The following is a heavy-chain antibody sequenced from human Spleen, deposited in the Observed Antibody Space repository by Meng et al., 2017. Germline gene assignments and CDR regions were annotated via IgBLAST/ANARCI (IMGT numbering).Heavy chain of an antibody. V-gene: IGHV3-33*01. Sequence: GGSLRLSCEASGFTFSSYGMHWVRQAPGKGLEWVAAIWYDGSNKYYADSVKGRVTISKDNSRTTLYLQMNSLRAEDTAVYYCARQPINDFWSGNYRVYYFDNWGQGTRVTVSS. CDR2: IWYDGSNK. D-gene: IGHD3-3*01. CDR3: ARQPINDFWSGNYRVYYFDN. CDR1: GFTFSSYG. J-gene: IGHJ4*02.